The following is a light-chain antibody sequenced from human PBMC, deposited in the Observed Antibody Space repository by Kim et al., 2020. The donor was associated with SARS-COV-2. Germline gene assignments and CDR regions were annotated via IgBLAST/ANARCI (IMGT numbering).Light chain of an antibody. CDR1: QDITTD. CDR3: QQYDTLTLS. Sequence: DIQMTQSPSSLSASIGDRVSITCQASQDITTDLTWYQHKPGRAPRLLIYDATTLETGVPPRFSGTGSGKDFTFTISNLQPEDGGTYYCQQYDTLTLSFGGGTKVDIK. CDR2: DAT. V-gene: IGKV1-33*01. J-gene: IGKJ4*01.